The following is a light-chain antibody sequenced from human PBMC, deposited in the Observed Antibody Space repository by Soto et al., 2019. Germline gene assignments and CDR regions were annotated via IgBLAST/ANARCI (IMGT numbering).Light chain of an antibody. J-gene: IGLJ3*02. CDR2: EVS. CDR3: SSYTSRTTWV. CDR1: SSDVGAYNY. V-gene: IGLV2-14*01. Sequence: QSALTQPASVSGSPGQSITISCTGTSSDVGAYNYVSWYQQHPGKAPKLMIYEVSNRPSGVSNRFSGSKSANTASLTISGLQAEDEADYYCSSYTSRTTWVFGGGTKLTVL.